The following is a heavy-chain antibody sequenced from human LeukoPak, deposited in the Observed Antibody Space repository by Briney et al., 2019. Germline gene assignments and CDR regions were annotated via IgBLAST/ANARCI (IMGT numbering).Heavy chain of an antibody. V-gene: IGHV3-21*01. CDR3: ARDRYYDSSGNFDY. Sequence: GGSLRLSCAASGFTFSSYSMNWVRQAPGKGLEWVSSISSSSYIYYADSVKGRFTISRDNAKNSLYLQMNSLRAEDTAVYYCARDRYYDSSGNFDYWGQGTLVTVSS. J-gene: IGHJ4*02. CDR2: ISSSSYI. D-gene: IGHD3-22*01. CDR1: GFTFSSYS.